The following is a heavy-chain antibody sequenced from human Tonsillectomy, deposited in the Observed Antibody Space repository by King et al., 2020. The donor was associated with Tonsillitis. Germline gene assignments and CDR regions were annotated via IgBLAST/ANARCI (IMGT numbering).Heavy chain of an antibody. J-gene: IGHJ4*01. CDR1: SGSISSYY. D-gene: IGHD2-2*01. CDR2: VSNSGSTNYT. CDR3: SEGVPPTI. V-gene: IGHV4-59*01. Sequence: VQLQESGPGLLKPSETLSLTCTVSSGSISSYYWNWIRQSPGKALEWIGYVSNSGSTNYTNYNPSLSSRVTVSIDTSKNQFSLRLSSVTAADTAVYFCSEGVPPTIWGQGTLVTVSS.